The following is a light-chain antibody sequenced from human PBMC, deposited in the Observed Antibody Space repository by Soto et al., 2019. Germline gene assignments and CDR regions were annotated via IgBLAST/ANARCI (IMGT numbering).Light chain of an antibody. J-gene: IGKJ3*01. CDR3: QQYNKWPLFT. CDR1: QSISSN. V-gene: IGKV3-15*01. Sequence: IVMTQSPATLSVSPGQRATLSCRASQSISSNLAWYQQRPGQAPRLLIYGASTRATGVPARFSGSGSGTDFFLTISSLPSEDFAIYYCQQYNKWPLFTFGPGTRVDI. CDR2: GAS.